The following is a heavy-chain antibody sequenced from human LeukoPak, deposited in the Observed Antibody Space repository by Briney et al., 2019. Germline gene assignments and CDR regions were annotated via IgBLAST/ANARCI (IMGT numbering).Heavy chain of an antibody. CDR1: GGSISSYY. V-gene: IGHV4-4*07. J-gene: IGHJ4*02. Sequence: PSETLSLTCTVSGGSISSYYWGWIRQPAGKGLEWIGRIHPSGSTNYNPSLKSRVTLSVDTSKNQFSLKLNSVTAADTAVYYCARGPPPDFDYWGRGTLVTVSS. CDR3: ARGPPPDFDY. CDR2: IHPSGST.